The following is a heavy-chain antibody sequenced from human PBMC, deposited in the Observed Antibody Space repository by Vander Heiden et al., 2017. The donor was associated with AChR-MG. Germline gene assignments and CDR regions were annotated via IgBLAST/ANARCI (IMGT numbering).Heavy chain of an antibody. J-gene: IGHJ4*02. CDR2: INTNTGDP. Sequence: QVQLEQSGSELKKPGASVMVSCKASGYIFTTYAMHWVRQAPGQGLEWMGWINTNTGDPTYAQGFTGRFVFSLDTSVSTAYLQISSLKAADNAVYYCARRKGVGQWLAKGFDYWGQGTLVTVSS. D-gene: IGHD6-19*01. V-gene: IGHV7-4-1*02. CDR3: ARRKGVGQWLAKGFDY. CDR1: GYIFTTYA.